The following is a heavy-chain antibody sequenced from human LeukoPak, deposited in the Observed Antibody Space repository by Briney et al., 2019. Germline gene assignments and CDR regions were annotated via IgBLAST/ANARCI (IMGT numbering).Heavy chain of an antibody. CDR3: ARVEEGYGSGRRENYYYYYMDV. CDR2: IHYTGST. V-gene: IGHV4-59*01. D-gene: IGHD3-10*01. Sequence: SETLSLTCTVSGGSISSYYWSWIRQPPGKGLDWIGYIHYTGSTIYNPSLKSRVTISVDTSKNQCSLKLSSVTAADTAVYYCARVEEGYGSGRRENYYYYYMDVWGKGTTVTISS. J-gene: IGHJ6*03. CDR1: GGSISSYY.